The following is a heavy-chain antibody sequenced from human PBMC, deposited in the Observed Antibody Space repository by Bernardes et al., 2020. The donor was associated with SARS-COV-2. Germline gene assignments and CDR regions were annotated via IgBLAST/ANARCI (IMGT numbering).Heavy chain of an antibody. V-gene: IGHV3-72*01. D-gene: IGHD3-22*01. CDR3: VRVVPSYYYDSSGPRGDFDY. CDR1: GFTFSDHY. CDR2: TRHKANSYTP. Sequence: SLSLPSAASGFTFSDHYMDWVRQAPGKGLEWVGRTRHKANSYTPDYAASVKGRFTISRDDSKNSVYLQMNSLKTEDTAVYYCVRVVPSYYYDSSGPRGDFDYWGQGTLVTGSS. J-gene: IGHJ4*02.